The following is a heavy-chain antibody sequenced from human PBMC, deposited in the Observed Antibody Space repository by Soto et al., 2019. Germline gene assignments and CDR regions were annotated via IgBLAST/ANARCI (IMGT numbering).Heavy chain of an antibody. D-gene: IGHD4-17*01. CDR2: IIPILGIA. V-gene: IGHV1-69*02. J-gene: IGHJ1*01. Sequence: QVQLVQSGAEVKKPGSSVKVSCKASGGTFSSYTISWVRQAPGQGLEWMGRIIPILGIANYAQKFQDRVTITADKSTSTAYMELSSLRSEDTAVYYCARRGDYGAEYFQHWGQGTLVTVSS. CDR1: GGTFSSYT. CDR3: ARRGDYGAEYFQH.